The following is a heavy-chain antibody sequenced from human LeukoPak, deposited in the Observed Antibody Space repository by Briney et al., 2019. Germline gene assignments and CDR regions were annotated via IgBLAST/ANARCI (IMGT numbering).Heavy chain of an antibody. CDR2: ISGSGGST. D-gene: IGHD2-21*01. CDR3: SKTRAWGVINTSYYFNY. CDR1: GFTFSTYA. Sequence: GGSLRLSCAASGFTFSTYAMSWVRQAPGKGLEWVSSISGSGGSTYYTDSVKGRFTISRDNSKNTLCLQMNSLRSEGTAENYCSKTRAWGVINTSYYFNYWGQGTLVTVSS. V-gene: IGHV3-23*01. J-gene: IGHJ4*02.